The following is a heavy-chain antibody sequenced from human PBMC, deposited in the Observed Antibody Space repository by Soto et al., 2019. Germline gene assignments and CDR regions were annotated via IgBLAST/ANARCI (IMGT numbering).Heavy chain of an antibody. D-gene: IGHD2-15*01. CDR1: GFTFSSYA. CDR3: ARDPTTGYCSGGSCYEGLRYGMDV. CDR2: ISYDGSNK. Sequence: QVQLVESGGGVVQPGRSLRLSCAASGFTFSSYAMHWVRQAPGKGLEWVAVISYDGSNKYYADSVKGRFTISRDNSKNTLYRQMNSLRAEDTAVYYCARDPTTGYCSGGSCYEGLRYGMDVWGQGTTVTVSS. J-gene: IGHJ6*02. V-gene: IGHV3-30-3*01.